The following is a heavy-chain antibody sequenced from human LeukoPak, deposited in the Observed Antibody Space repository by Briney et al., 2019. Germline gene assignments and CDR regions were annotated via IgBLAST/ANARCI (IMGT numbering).Heavy chain of an antibody. CDR1: RFTSGFTFSDYE. CDR3: TTITVAAAFDY. J-gene: IGHJ4*02. V-gene: IGHV3-48*03. D-gene: IGHD6-19*01. CDR2: ISSSGSTK. Sequence: GGSLRLSCAVSRFTSGFTFSDYEMNWVRQAPGKGLEWVSYISSSGSTKYYADSVKGRFTISRDNAKNSLYLQMNSLRAEDTAVYYSTTITVAAAFDYWGQGPLVTVSS.